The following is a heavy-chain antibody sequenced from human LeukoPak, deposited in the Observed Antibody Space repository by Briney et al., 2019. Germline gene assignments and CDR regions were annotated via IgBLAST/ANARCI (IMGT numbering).Heavy chain of an antibody. D-gene: IGHD2-2*01. CDR1: GFTFSSYG. CDR3: ARGALNYCSSTSCYTYYYGMDV. CDR2: ISSSGSTI. J-gene: IGHJ6*02. V-gene: IGHV3-48*03. Sequence: GGSLRLSCAASGFTFSSYGMNWVRQAPGKGLEWVSYISSSGSTIYYADSVKGRFTISRDNAKNSLYLQMNSLRAEDTAVYYCARGALNYCSSTSCYTYYYGMDVWGQGTTVTVSS.